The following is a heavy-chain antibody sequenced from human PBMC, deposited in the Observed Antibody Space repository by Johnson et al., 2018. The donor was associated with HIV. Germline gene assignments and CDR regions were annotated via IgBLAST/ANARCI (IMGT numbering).Heavy chain of an antibody. V-gene: IGHV3-64*01. Sequence: VQLVESGGGLVQPGGSLRLSCAASGFTFSSYAMHWVRQAPGKGLEYVSAISSNGGSTYYANSVKGGFTISKDNSKNTLYLQMGSLRAEDMAVYYCARRKAPYDAFDIWGQGTMVTVSS. CDR1: GFTFSSYA. D-gene: IGHD6-6*01. CDR3: ARRKAPYDAFDI. CDR2: ISSNGGST. J-gene: IGHJ3*02.